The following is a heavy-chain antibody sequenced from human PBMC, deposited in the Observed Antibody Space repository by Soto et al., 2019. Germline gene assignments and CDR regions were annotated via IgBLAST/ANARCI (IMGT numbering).Heavy chain of an antibody. CDR3: ARGANYYDSSGYYLLTYFDY. V-gene: IGHV3-49*03. CDR1: GFTFGDYA. CDR2: IRSKTYGGTT. D-gene: IGHD3-22*01. Sequence: HPGGSLRLSCTASGFTFGDYAMSWFRQAPGKGLEWVGFIRSKTYGGTTEYAASVKGRFTISRDDSKSIAYLQMNSLKTEDTAVYYCARGANYYDSSGYYLLTYFDYWGQGTLVTVSS. J-gene: IGHJ4*02.